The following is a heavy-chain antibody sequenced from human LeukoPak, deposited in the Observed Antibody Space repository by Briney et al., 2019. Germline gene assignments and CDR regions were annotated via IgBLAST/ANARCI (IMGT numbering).Heavy chain of an antibody. CDR1: GGTFSSYA. Sequence: ASVKVSCKASGGTFSSYAISWVRQAPGQGLEWMGGIIPIFGTANYAQKFQGRVTITADESTSTAYMELSSLRSEDTAVYYCARDNGIVGATIFDYWGQGTLVTVSS. CDR3: ARDNGIVGATIFDY. D-gene: IGHD1-26*01. V-gene: IGHV1-69*13. CDR2: IIPIFGTA. J-gene: IGHJ4*02.